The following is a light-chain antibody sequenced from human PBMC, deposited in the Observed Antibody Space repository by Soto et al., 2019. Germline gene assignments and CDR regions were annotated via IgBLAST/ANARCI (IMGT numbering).Light chain of an antibody. CDR3: QSYDSSGYV. CDR1: SGSIASNY. V-gene: IGLV6-57*04. J-gene: IGLJ1*01. Sequence: NFMLTQPHSVSESPGKTVTISCTRSSGSIASNYVQWYQQRPGSAPTTVIYEDNERPSGVPDRFSGSIDRSSNSASLTISGLKTDDEADYYCQSYDSSGYVFGSGTKVTVL. CDR2: EDN.